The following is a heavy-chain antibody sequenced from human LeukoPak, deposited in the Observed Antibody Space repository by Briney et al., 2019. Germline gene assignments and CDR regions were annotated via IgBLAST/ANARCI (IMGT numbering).Heavy chain of an antibody. CDR2: ISGSGGST. Sequence: GGSLRLSCAASGFTFSRYAMSWVRQAPGKGLEWVSAISGSGGSTYYADSVKGRFTISRDNSKNTLYLQMNSLRAEDTAVYYCAKGIRYCSSTSCLNYFDYWGQGTLVTVSS. J-gene: IGHJ4*02. V-gene: IGHV3-23*01. D-gene: IGHD2-2*01. CDR3: AKGIRYCSSTSCLNYFDY. CDR1: GFTFSRYA.